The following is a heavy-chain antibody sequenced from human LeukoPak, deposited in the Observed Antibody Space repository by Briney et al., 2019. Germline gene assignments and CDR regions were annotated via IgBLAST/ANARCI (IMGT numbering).Heavy chain of an antibody. CDR1: GFTFSSYE. V-gene: IGHV3-48*03. Sequence: TGGSLRLSCAASGFTFSSYEMNWVGQAPGKGLEWISYISKSGTTIYYADSVEGRFTISRDNAQNSLYLQMNSLRAEDTATYYCATVGRSTVGGYWGQGTLVTVSS. J-gene: IGHJ4*02. D-gene: IGHD4-23*01. CDR2: ISKSGTTI. CDR3: ATVGRSTVGGY.